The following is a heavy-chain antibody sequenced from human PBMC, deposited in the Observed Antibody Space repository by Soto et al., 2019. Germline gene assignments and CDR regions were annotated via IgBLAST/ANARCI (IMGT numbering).Heavy chain of an antibody. CDR1: GGSISSGGYS. CDR2: IYHSGST. V-gene: IGHV4-30-2*01. CDR3: ARVPDR. J-gene: IGHJ5*02. D-gene: IGHD2-2*01. Sequence: SETLSLTCAVSGGSISSGGYSWSWIRQPPGKGQERIGYIYHSGSTYYNPSLKSRVTISVDRSKNQFSLKLSAVTAADTAVYYCARVPDRWGQGTLVTVSS.